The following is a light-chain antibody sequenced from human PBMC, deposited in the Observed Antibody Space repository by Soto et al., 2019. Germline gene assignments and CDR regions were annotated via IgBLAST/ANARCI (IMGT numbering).Light chain of an antibody. Sequence: QSVVTQPASVSWSPGQSMTISCTGTSSDGKSYNLVSWYQQHPGKAPKLMIYEGSKRPSGVANRFSGSKSGNTASLTISGLQAEDEADYYCCSYAGSSTYVFGTGTKVTVL. CDR3: CSYAGSSTYV. CDR1: SSDGKSYNL. J-gene: IGLJ1*01. CDR2: EGS. V-gene: IGLV2-23*01.